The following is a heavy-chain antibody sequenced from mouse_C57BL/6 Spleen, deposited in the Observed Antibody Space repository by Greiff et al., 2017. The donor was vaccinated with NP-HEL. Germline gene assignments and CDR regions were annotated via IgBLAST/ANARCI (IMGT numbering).Heavy chain of an antibody. J-gene: IGHJ3*01. CDR2: ISYDGSN. Sequence: EVQLVESGPGLVKPSQSLSLTCSVTGYSITSGYYWNWIRQFPGNKLEWMGYISYDGSNNYNPSLKNRISITRDTSKNQFFLKLNSVTTEDTATYYCARDPLHYYGSSWFAYWGQGTLVTVSA. CDR3: ARDPLHYYGSSWFAY. V-gene: IGHV3-6*01. CDR1: GYSITSGYY. D-gene: IGHD1-1*01.